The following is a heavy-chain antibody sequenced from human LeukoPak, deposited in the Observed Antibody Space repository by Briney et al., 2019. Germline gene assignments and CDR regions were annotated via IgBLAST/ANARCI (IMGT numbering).Heavy chain of an antibody. V-gene: IGHV3-23*01. D-gene: IGHD3-10*01. CDR3: AKDRLMRGRWFGDLALYGMDV. J-gene: IGHJ6*02. CDR2: ISGSGGST. Sequence: GGSLRLSCAASGFTFSSYAMSWVRQAPGKGLEWVSAISGSGGSTYYADSVKGRFTISRDNSKNPLYLQMNRLRAEDTAVYYCAKDRLMRGRWFGDLALYGMDVWGQGTTVTVSS. CDR1: GFTFSSYA.